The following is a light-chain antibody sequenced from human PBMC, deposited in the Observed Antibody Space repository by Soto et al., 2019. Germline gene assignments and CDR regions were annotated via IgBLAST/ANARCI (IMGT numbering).Light chain of an antibody. CDR3: QQRSKWRT. J-gene: IGKJ1*01. V-gene: IGKV3-11*01. CDR2: DAS. Sequence: EIVMTQSPATLSVSPGERATLSCRASQSVSVYLAWYQQKPGQAPRLLIYDASKRATGIPARFSGSGFGTDFTLTISSLEPEDFAVYYCQQRSKWRTFGQGTKVDIK. CDR1: QSVSVY.